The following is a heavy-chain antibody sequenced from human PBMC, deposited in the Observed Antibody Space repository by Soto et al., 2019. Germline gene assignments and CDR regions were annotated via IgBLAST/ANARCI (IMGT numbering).Heavy chain of an antibody. CDR3: ARAYCSGGSCYSWVSFFDY. V-gene: IGHV3-48*01. CDR2: ISSSSSTI. CDR1: GFTFSSYS. J-gene: IGHJ4*02. D-gene: IGHD2-15*01. Sequence: EVQLVESGRGLVQPGGSLRLSCAASGFTFSSYSMNWVRQAPGKGLEWVSYISSSSSTIYYADSVKGRFTISRDNAKNSLYLQMNSLRAEDTAVYYCARAYCSGGSCYSWVSFFDYWGQGTLVTVSS.